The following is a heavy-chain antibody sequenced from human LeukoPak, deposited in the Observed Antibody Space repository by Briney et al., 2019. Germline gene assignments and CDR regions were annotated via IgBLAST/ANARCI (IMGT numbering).Heavy chain of an antibody. CDR2: ITHSGSS. V-gene: IGHV4-34*01. Sequence: SETLSLTCAVSVDSFSGYSWSWIRQPPGGGLEWVGGITHSGSSNYNPSLNSRVTMSVDTSKNQFSLKLSSVTAADTAVYYCARGKVGATPIYYMDVWGKGTKVTVSS. J-gene: IGHJ6*03. CDR3: ARGKVGATPIYYMDV. D-gene: IGHD1-26*01. CDR1: VDSFSGYS.